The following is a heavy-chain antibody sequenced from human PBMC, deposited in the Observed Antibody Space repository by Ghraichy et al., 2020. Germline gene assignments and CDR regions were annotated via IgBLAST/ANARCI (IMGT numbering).Heavy chain of an antibody. Sequence: GGSLRLSCAASGFSFSSYGMQWVRQAPGKGLEWVAIIWYDGNKKYYADSVKGRFTISRDNSENTLFLQMNTLTAEDTATYYCARDRLESTTSHYVDYWGQGTLVTVSS. D-gene: IGHD1-1*01. CDR1: GFSFSSYG. V-gene: IGHV3-33*01. J-gene: IGHJ4*02. CDR2: IWYDGNKK. CDR3: ARDRLESTTSHYVDY.